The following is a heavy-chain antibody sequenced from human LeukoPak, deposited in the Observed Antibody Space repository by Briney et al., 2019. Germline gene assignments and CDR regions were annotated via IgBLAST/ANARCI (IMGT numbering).Heavy chain of an antibody. CDR3: ARQGDTGSWFFDY. D-gene: IGHD2-21*02. CDR1: GFTFSYYA. Sequence: PGKSLRLSCAVSGFTFSYYAMHWVRQAPGKGLELVAVISYDGSNQYYADSVKGQVTISRDNSKSTLYLQVDSLRAGDTAVYYCARQGDTGSWFFDYWGQGTLVTVSS. CDR2: ISYDGSNQ. J-gene: IGHJ4*02. V-gene: IGHV3-30-3*01.